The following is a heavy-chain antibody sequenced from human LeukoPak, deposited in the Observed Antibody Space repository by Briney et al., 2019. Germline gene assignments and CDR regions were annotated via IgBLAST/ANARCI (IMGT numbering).Heavy chain of an antibody. D-gene: IGHD4-23*01. Sequence: PSETLSLTCAVYGGSFSGYYWSWIRQPPGKGLEWIGEINHSRSTNYNPSLKSRVTISVDTSKNQFSLKLSSVTAADTAVYFCARESRWQKGIFDYWGQGTLVTVSS. V-gene: IGHV4-34*01. CDR1: GGSFSGYY. CDR2: INHSRST. CDR3: ARESRWQKGIFDY. J-gene: IGHJ4*02.